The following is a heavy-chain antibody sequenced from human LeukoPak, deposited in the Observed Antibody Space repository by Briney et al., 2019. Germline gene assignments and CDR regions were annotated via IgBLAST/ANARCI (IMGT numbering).Heavy chain of an antibody. CDR2: IKQDGTEK. CDR1: GVTFSTYW. D-gene: IGHD3-16*01. J-gene: IGHJ4*02. V-gene: IGHV3-7*01. Sequence: GGSLRLSCAASGVTFSTYWMNWVRQAPGKGLEWVANIKQDGTEKYYVDSVKGRFTVSRDNAKNSLYLQMNSLRAEDTAVYYCARYRGSGGQRLDYWGQGTLVTVSS. CDR3: ARYRGSGGQRLDY.